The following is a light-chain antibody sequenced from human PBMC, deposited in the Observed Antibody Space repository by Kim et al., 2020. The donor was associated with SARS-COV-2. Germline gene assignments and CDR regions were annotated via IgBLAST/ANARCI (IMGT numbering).Light chain of an antibody. CDR3: NSRDSNDNVV. J-gene: IGLJ3*02. CDR2: GKN. V-gene: IGLV3-19*01. Sequence: VALGQTVRITCQGASLSRYYATLYQQKPGQAPIVVIYGKNNRPSGIPDRFSGSSSGNTASLTITGTQAGDEADYYCNSRDSNDNVVFGGGTQLTVL. CDR1: SLSRYY.